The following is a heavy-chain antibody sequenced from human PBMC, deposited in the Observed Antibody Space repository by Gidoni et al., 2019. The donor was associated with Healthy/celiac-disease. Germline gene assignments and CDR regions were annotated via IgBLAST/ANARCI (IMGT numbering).Heavy chain of an antibody. CDR3: AKNWDSGGGYSGYDLYYFDY. V-gene: IGHV3-23*01. J-gene: IGHJ4*02. CDR1: GFTFSSYD. Sequence: EVQLLESGGGLVQPGGSLRLSCAASGFTFSSYDMSWVRQAPGKVLELVSVISGSGCSTYYADSVKGRFTISRDNSKNTLYLQMNSLRAEDTAVYYCAKNWDSGGGYSGYDLYYFDYWGQGTLVTVSS. D-gene: IGHD5-12*01. CDR2: ISGSGCST.